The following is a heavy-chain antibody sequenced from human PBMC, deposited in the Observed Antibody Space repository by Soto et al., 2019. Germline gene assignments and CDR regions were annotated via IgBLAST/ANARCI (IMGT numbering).Heavy chain of an antibody. CDR3: ARERGPFWSGYSASGYGMDV. J-gene: IGHJ6*02. D-gene: IGHD3-3*01. Sequence: PGGSLRLSCAAFGFTVSSDSINWGRQAPGEGLGRVSYITISSSTIYYADSVKGRFTISRDNAKNSLYLQMNSLRDEYTAVYYCARERGPFWSGYSASGYGMDVWGQGTTVTVSS. CDR1: GFTVSSDS. CDR2: ITISSSTI. V-gene: IGHV3-48*02.